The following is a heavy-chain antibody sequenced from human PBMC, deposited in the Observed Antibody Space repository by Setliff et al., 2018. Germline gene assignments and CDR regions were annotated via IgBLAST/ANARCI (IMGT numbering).Heavy chain of an antibody. CDR1: GGTFSNYD. J-gene: IGHJ6*03. V-gene: IGHV7-4-1*02. D-gene: IGHD3-16*01. CDR3: ARANRFGTALYKGYYYLDV. CDR2: INTNTGNP. Sequence: ASVKVSCKASGGTFSNYDISWVRQAPGQGLEWMGGINTNTGNPSYAQDFTGRFVFSLDTSVSTAYLQISGLKAEDSAVYYCARANRFGTALYKGYYYLDVWGKGTTVTVSS.